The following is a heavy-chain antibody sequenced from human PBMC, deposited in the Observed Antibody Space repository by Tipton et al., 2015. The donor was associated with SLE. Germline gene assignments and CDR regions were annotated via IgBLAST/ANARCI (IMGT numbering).Heavy chain of an antibody. V-gene: IGHV3-30-3*01. Sequence: SLRLSCAASGFTFSSYAMHWVRQAPGKGLEWVAVISYDGSNKYYADSVKGRFTISRDNSKNTLYLQMNSLRAEDTAAYYCAGSLGVRGVIGGFDYWGQGTLVTVSS. CDR1: GFTFSSYA. CDR2: ISYDGSNK. J-gene: IGHJ4*02. CDR3: AGSLGVRGVIGGFDY. D-gene: IGHD3-10*01.